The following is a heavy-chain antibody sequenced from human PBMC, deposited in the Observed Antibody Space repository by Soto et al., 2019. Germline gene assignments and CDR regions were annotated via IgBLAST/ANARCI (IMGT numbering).Heavy chain of an antibody. V-gene: IGHV1-46*01. CDR3: ARSSGGNFGIIIEGTNWFDP. D-gene: IGHD1-26*01. CDR1: SETFTMYY. Sequence: ASVNVSFKARSETFTMYYSNVLRQSPLQGLEGMGVINPHGGSTAYAQKFKGRVTLTRDTSASTVYMEVSSLTSEDTAMYYCARSSGGNFGIIIEGTNWFDPWGQGTLVTVSS. CDR2: INPHGGST. J-gene: IGHJ5*02.